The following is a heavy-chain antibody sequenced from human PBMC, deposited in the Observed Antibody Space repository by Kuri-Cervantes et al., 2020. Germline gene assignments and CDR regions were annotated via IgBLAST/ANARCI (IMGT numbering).Heavy chain of an antibody. CDR2: ISWDSGSI. CDR3: ARYLRSPPFYYFDS. V-gene: IGHV3-9*01. CDR1: GFTFDDYT. J-gene: IGHJ4*02. D-gene: IGHD5-12*01. Sequence: GGSLRLSCAASGFTFDDYTMHWARQAPGKGLEWVSGISWDSGSINYADSVKGRFTISRDNAKNSLYLQMNSLRAEDTAVYFCARYLRSPPFYYFDSWGQGTLVTVSS.